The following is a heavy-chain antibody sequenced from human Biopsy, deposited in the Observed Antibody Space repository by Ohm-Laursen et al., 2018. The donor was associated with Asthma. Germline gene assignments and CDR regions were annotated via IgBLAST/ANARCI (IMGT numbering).Heavy chain of an antibody. V-gene: IGHV3-23*01. J-gene: IGHJ3*01. CDR1: GFTFSSYA. Sequence: ETLSLTCAASGFTFSSYAMSWVRQAPGKGLEWVSAISGSGGSTYYADSVKGRFTISRDNSKNTLYLQMNSLRAEDTAVYYCTRREYSDSRISPLDLWGHGTMVTVSS. D-gene: IGHD3-22*01. CDR2: ISGSGGST. CDR3: TRREYSDSRISPLDL.